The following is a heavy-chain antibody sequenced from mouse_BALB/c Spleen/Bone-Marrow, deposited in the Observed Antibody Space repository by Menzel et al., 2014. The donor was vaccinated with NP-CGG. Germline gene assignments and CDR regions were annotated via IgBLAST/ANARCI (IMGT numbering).Heavy chain of an antibody. D-gene: IGHD2-1*01. V-gene: IGHV2-6-4*01. CDR2: IWGGGST. Sequence: QVQLQQSGPGLVAPSQSLSITCTVSGFSLSIYSVHWVRQPPGKGLEWLGMIWGGGSTDYNSALKSRLSISKDNSKSQVFLKMNSLQTDDAAMYYCARNPPYGNYEDYYAMDYWGQGTSVTVSS. J-gene: IGHJ4*01. CDR1: GFSLSIYS. CDR3: ARNPPYGNYEDYYAMDY.